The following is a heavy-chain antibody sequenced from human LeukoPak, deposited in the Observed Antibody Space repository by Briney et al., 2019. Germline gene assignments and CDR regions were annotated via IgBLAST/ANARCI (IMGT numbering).Heavy chain of an antibody. CDR2: ISISSSYI. CDR1: GLTFSSYS. J-gene: IGHJ5*02. CDR3: ARSPTLYNWFDP. V-gene: IGHV3-21*01. Sequence: GGSLRLFCAASGLTFSSYSMNWVRQAPGKALEYVSSISISSSYIYYADSVKGRFTISRDNAKISVYLQMNSLRAEDTAVYYCARSPTLYNWFDPWGQGTLVTVSS.